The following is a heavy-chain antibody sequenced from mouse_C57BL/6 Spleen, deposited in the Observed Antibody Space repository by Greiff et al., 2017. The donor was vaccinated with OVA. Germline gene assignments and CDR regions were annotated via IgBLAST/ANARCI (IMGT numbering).Heavy chain of an antibody. D-gene: IGHD3-2*02. CDR1: GFNIKDYY. J-gene: IGHJ3*01. Sequence: EVQLQQSGAELVKPGASVKLSCTASGFNIKDYYMHWVKQRTEQGLEWIGRIDPEDGETKSAPKFQGTATITADTSSNTAYLQLSSLTSEDTAVYYCALDSSGYDAYWGQGTLVTVSA. CDR3: ALDSSGYDAY. CDR2: IDPEDGET. V-gene: IGHV14-2*01.